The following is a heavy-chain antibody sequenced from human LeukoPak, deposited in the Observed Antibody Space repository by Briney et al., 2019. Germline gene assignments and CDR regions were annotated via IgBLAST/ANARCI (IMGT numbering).Heavy chain of an antibody. J-gene: IGHJ6*02. CDR3: ARTEAAGTESYYYGMDV. V-gene: IGHV1-2*04. CDR1: GYTFTDYY. CDR2: INPNSGGT. Sequence: ASVTVSCTASGYTFTDYYMHWVRQAPGQGLEWMGWINPNSGGTNYAQKFQGWVTMTRDTSISTAYMELSRLRSDDTAVYYCARTEAAGTESYYYGMDVWGQGTTVTVSS. D-gene: IGHD6-13*01.